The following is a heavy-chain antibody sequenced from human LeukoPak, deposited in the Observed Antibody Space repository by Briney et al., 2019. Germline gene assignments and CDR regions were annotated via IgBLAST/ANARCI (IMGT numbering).Heavy chain of an antibody. CDR2: IYSTGTT. J-gene: IGHJ3*02. V-gene: IGHV4-4*07. Sequence: PSETLSLTCTFSGGSSSGYYWSWIRQPAGKGLEWVGRIYSTGTTSYNPSLKSRVTMSVDTSKNQLSLNLSSVSAADTAVYYCARGGPNWGAFDIWGQGTMVTVSA. CDR3: ARGGPNWGAFDI. CDR1: GGSSSGYY. D-gene: IGHD3-16*01.